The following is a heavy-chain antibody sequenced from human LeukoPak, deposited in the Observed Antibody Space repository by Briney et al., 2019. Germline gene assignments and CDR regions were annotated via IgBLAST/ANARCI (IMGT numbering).Heavy chain of an antibody. CDR1: GFTFSSYA. CDR3: AKDFWSGQQPVPVYFDY. D-gene: IGHD6-13*01. V-gene: IGHV3-23*01. CDR2: ISGSGGST. J-gene: IGHJ4*02. Sequence: GGSLRLSCAASGFTFSSYAMSWVRQAPGKGLEWVSAISGSGGSTYYADSVKGRFTISRDNSKNTLYLQMNSLRAEDTAVYYCAKDFWSGQQPVPVYFDYWGQGTLVTVSS.